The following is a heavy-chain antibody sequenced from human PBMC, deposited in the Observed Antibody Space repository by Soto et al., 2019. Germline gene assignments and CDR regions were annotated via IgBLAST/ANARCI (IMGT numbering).Heavy chain of an antibody. CDR3: ARVRRFDISGSFSLHY. CDR2: IYYSGST. D-gene: IGHD3-10*01. CDR1: GASLSSYY. V-gene: IGHV4-59*12. Sequence: SETLSLTCVVSGASLSSYYWSWIRQPPGKGLEWIGYIYYSGSTNYNPSLKSRVTISVDTSKNQFSLKLSSLTAADTAVYFCARVRRFDISGSFSLHYWGQGTPVTVSS. J-gene: IGHJ4*02.